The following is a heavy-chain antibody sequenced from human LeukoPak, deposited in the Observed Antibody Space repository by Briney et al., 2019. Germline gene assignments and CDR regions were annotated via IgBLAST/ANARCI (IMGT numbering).Heavy chain of an antibody. Sequence: GGSLRLSCAASGFTFSSYGMHWVRQAPGKGPEWVAFIRYDGSNKYYADSVKGRFTISRDNSKNTLYLQMNSLRAEDTAVYYCTTDRYSYGYYYYYYYYMDVWGKGTTVTISS. V-gene: IGHV3-30*02. J-gene: IGHJ6*03. CDR3: TTDRYSYGYYYYYYYYMDV. CDR1: GFTFSSYG. D-gene: IGHD5-18*01. CDR2: IRYDGSNK.